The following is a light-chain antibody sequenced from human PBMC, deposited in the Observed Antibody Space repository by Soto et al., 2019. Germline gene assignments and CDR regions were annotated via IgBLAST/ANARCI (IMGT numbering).Light chain of an antibody. Sequence: DIQMTQSPSTLSASVGDRVIITCRASQSISSWLAWYQQKPGKAPNLLIYKESALKSGVPSRFSGGGSGTEFTLTISSLQPDDFATYYCQQYDNDSWTFGQGTKVEIK. V-gene: IGKV1-5*03. CDR3: QQYDNDSWT. J-gene: IGKJ1*01. CDR2: KES. CDR1: QSISSW.